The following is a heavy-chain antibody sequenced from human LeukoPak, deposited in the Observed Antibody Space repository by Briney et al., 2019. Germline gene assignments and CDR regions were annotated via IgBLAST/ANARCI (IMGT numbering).Heavy chain of an antibody. CDR3: ARDRSVVPAAIGSFDP. Sequence: GASVKVSCKASGYTFTGYYMHWVRQAPGQGLEWMGWINPNSGGTNYAQKFQGRVTMTRDTSISTAYMELSRLRSDDTAVYYCARDRSVVPAAIGSFDPWGQGTLVTVSS. V-gene: IGHV1-2*02. D-gene: IGHD2-2*01. CDR1: GYTFTGYY. CDR2: INPNSGGT. J-gene: IGHJ5*02.